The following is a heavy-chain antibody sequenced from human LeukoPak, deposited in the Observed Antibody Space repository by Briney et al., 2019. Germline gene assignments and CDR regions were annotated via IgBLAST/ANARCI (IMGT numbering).Heavy chain of an antibody. J-gene: IGHJ5*02. CDR2: ISGSSSYI. CDR3: ARDLVVVAATGGPWGFDP. D-gene: IGHD2-15*01. Sequence: KPGGSLRLSCAASGFTFCSYSMNWVRQAPGKGLQWVSAISGSSSYIYYADSVKGRFTISRDNAKNSLYLQMNSLRAEDTAVYYCARDLVVVAATGGPWGFDPWGQGTLVTVSS. CDR1: GFTFCSYS. V-gene: IGHV3-21*01.